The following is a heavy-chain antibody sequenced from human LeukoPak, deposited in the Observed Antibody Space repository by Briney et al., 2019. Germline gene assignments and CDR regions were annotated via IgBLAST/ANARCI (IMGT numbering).Heavy chain of an antibody. J-gene: IGHJ6*02. Sequence: GVPVTLPCAASGFTFCSCPMLCLRRATGGGREYVSAISSNGDSIYYAKSVKGRFTISRDNSKNTLYLQMGSLRAEDMGVYYCARTQQWLVYYGMDVWGQGTKVTVS. V-gene: IGHV3-64*01. CDR3: ARTQQWLVYYGMDV. D-gene: IGHD6-19*01. CDR1: GFTFCSCP. CDR2: ISSNGDSI.